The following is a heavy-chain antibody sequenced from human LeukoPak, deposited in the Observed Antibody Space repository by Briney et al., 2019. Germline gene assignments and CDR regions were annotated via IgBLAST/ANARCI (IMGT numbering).Heavy chain of an antibody. CDR1: GGSIISGGSY. CDR2: VYYSGIT. Sequence: SETLSLTCTLSGGSIISGGSYWGWIRQSPGKGLEWIGSVYYSGITYYNPSLKSRVTISVNTSKNQFSLTLRSVTAADTAVHFCSRRDCSHSDCFDWSFDLWGRGTLLTVSP. D-gene: IGHD2-15*01. V-gene: IGHV4-39*07. CDR3: SRRDCSHSDCFDWSFDL. J-gene: IGHJ2*01.